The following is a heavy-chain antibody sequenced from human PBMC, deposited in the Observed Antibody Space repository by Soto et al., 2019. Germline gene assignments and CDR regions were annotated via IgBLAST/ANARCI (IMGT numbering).Heavy chain of an antibody. V-gene: IGHV1-18*01. Sequence: QVQLVQSGAEVKKPGTSVKVSCKASGYTFTSNGISWVRQAPGQGLEWMGWISTYNGNTNYAQKLQGRVTMTRDTSTSIAYMELSDLRSDDTAVYYGARDGYGDYGYWSQGSLVTVSS. D-gene: IGHD4-17*01. J-gene: IGHJ4*02. CDR2: ISTYNGNT. CDR3: ARDGYGDYGY. CDR1: GYTFTSNG.